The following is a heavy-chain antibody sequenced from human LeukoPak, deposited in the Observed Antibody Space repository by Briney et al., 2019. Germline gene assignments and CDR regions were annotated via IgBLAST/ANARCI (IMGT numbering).Heavy chain of an antibody. D-gene: IGHD4-17*01. V-gene: IGHV3-66*01. J-gene: IGHJ4*02. CDR2: IYSGGST. Sequence: PGGSLRLSCAASGFTVSSNYMSWVRQAPGKGLEWVSVIYSGGSTYYADSVKGRFTISRDNSKNTLYLQMNSLRAEDTAVYYCARVDYGDYGFDYWGQGTLVTVSS. CDR1: GFTVSSNY. CDR3: ARVDYGDYGFDY.